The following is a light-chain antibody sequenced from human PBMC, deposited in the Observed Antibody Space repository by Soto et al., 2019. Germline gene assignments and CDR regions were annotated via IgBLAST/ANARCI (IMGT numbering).Light chain of an antibody. CDR3: QHYNSYSEA. Sequence: DIQLTQSPSFLSASVGDRVTITCRASQGIRSYLAWYQQKPGEAPKLLIFAASTLQSGVPSRFSGSGSGTEFTLTISSLQPDDFATYYCQHYNSYSEAFGQGTKV. CDR2: AAS. CDR1: QGIRSY. J-gene: IGKJ1*01. V-gene: IGKV1-9*01.